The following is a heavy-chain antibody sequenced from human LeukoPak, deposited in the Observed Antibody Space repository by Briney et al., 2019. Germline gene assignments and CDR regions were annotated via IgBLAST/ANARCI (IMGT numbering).Heavy chain of an antibody. J-gene: IGHJ4*02. CDR1: GFTFSSNA. CDR3: AREPWEPGTFDY. D-gene: IGHD1-26*01. CDR2: ISGNGGST. V-gene: IGHV3-23*01. Sequence: QPGGSLRLSCAASGFTFSSNAMSWVRQAPGKGLEWVSAISGNGGSTYYADSVKDRFTISRDNSKHTLYLQMNSLRAEDTAIYYCAREPWEPGTFDYWGQGTLVTVSS.